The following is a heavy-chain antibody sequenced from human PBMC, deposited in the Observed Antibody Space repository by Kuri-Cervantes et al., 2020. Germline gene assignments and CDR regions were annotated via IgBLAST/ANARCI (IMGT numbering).Heavy chain of an antibody. J-gene: IGHJ5*02. CDR3: ARALSPYDFWSGYPGGWFDP. CDR1: GFTFSSYS. D-gene: IGHD3-3*01. Sequence: GESLKISCAASGFTFSSYSMNWVRQAPGKGLERVSSISSSSSYIYYADSVKGRFTISRDNAKNSLYLQMNSLRAEDTAVYYCARALSPYDFWSGYPGGWFDPWGQGTLVTVSS. CDR2: ISSSSSYI. V-gene: IGHV3-21*01.